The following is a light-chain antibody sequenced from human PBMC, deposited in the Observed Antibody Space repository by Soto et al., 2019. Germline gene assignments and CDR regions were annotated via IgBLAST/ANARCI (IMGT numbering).Light chain of an antibody. CDR2: DAS. CDR3: EEYGSSPLT. Sequence: EIVLTHSPATLSLSPAERATLSCGASQSGSSSYLAWYQQKPRLAPRLLIDDASSRDSGIPARFSGSRYGTDFTLTISRLEHADFAVYYCEEYGSSPLTVGGGTKVDIK. J-gene: IGKJ4*02. CDR1: QSGSSSY. V-gene: IGKV3D-20*01.